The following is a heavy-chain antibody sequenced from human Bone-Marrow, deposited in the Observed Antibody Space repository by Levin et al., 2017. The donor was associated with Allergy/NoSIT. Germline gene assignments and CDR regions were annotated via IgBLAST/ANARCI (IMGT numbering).Heavy chain of an antibody. D-gene: IGHD6-13*01. CDR3: ARASDGSSSWYIGGYFDY. J-gene: IGHJ4*02. CDR2: ISYDGSNK. V-gene: IGHV3-30-3*01. Sequence: PGGSLRLSCAASGFTFSSYAMHWVRQAPGKGLEWVAVISYDGSNKYYADSVKGRFTISRDNSKNTLYLQMNSLRAEDTAVYYCARASDGSSSWYIGGYFDYWGQGTLVTVSS. CDR1: GFTFSSYA.